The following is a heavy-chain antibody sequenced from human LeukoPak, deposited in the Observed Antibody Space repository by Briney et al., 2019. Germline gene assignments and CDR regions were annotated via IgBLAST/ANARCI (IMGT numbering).Heavy chain of an antibody. CDR3: ARHYYDSSGYYYGVFDY. V-gene: IGHV3-21*01. D-gene: IGHD3-22*01. J-gene: IGHJ4*02. Sequence: GGSLRLSCAASGFTFSSYSMNWVRQAPGKGLEWVSSISSSSSYIYYTDSVKGRFTISRDNAKNSLYLQMNSMRAEHTAVYYCARHYYDSSGYYYGVFDYWGQGTLVTASS. CDR1: GFTFSSYS. CDR2: ISSSSSYI.